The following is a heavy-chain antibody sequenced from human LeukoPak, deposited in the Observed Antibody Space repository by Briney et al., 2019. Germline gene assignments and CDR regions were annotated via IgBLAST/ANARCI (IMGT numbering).Heavy chain of an antibody. J-gene: IGHJ6*02. CDR1: GFTFSSYG. Sequence: GGSLRLSCAASGFTFSSYGMHWVRQAPGKGLEWVAVISYDGSNKYYADSVKGRFTISRDNSKNTLYLQMNSLRAEDTAVYYCAKDLYGSSGSWPYYYYGMDVWGQGTTVTVSS. CDR2: ISYDGSNK. CDR3: AKDLYGSSGSWPYYYYGMDV. D-gene: IGHD3-22*01. V-gene: IGHV3-30*18.